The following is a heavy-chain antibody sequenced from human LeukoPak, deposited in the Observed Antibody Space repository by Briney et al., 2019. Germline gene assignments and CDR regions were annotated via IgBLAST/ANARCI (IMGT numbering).Heavy chain of an antibody. Sequence: GGSLRLSCVASGFTVDTYWMGWVRQAPGKGLEWVAHIKRDGSQKYYLDSVKGRFTISRDNAKNSLYLQMNSLRVEDTAVYYCARLGLEVGGPNWFGPWGQGTLVTVSS. V-gene: IGHV3-7*01. D-gene: IGHD1-1*01. CDR1: GFTVDTYW. CDR2: IKRDGSQK. CDR3: ARLGLEVGGPNWFGP. J-gene: IGHJ5*02.